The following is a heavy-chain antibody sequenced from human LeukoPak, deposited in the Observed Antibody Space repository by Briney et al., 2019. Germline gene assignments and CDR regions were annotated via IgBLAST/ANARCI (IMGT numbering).Heavy chain of an antibody. CDR3: ARDKAFLGYYDTSGYFQQWFDS. CDR2: ISPYNGDT. Sequence: GASVKVSCKASGYTFNTYGITWVRQAPGQGLEWMGWISPYNGDTHYAQKFQDRVTMTTDTSTSTAYMDLRSLGFDDTAVYYCARDKAFLGYYDTSGYFQQWFDSWGQGTLATVSS. J-gene: IGHJ5*01. V-gene: IGHV1-18*04. D-gene: IGHD3-22*01. CDR1: GYTFNTYG.